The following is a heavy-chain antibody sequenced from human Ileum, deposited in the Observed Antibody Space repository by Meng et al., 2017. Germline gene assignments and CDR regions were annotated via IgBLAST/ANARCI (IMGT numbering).Heavy chain of an antibody. Sequence: QVQLLQSGAEVKKPGASVKVSCKASGYNFTSYGISWVRQAPGQGLEWMGWISAYNGNTNYAQKLQGRVTMTTDTSTSTAYMELRSLRSDDTAVYYCARVSPAAMGSIGWFDPWGREPWSPSPQ. CDR3: ARVSPAAMGSIGWFDP. V-gene: IGHV1-18*01. J-gene: IGHJ5*02. D-gene: IGHD2-2*01. CDR2: ISAYNGNT. CDR1: GYNFTSYG.